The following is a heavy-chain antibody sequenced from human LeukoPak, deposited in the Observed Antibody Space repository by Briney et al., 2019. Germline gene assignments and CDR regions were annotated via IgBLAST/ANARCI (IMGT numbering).Heavy chain of an antibody. J-gene: IGHJ4*02. CDR2: NNPSGGST. Sequence: GASVKVSCKASGYTFTSYYIHWVRQAPGQGVEWMGINNPSGGSTSYAQKFQGRVTMTRDTSTSTVYMELSSLRSEDTAVYYCARSYSSSWPFDYWGQGTLVTVSS. V-gene: IGHV1-46*01. CDR3: ARSYSSSWPFDY. CDR1: GYTFTSYY. D-gene: IGHD6-13*01.